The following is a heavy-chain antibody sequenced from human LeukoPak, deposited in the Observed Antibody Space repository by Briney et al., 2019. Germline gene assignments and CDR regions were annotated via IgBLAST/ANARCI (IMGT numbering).Heavy chain of an antibody. CDR2: IKSKTDGGTT. CDR1: GFTFSNAW. D-gene: IGHD3-3*01. Sequence: GGSLRLSCAASGFTFSNAWMSWVRQAPGKGLEWVGRIKSKTDGGTTDYAAPVKGRFTISRDDSKNTLYLQMNSLKTEDTAVYYCTTSFWPYDFWSGYSVSYFDYWGQGTLVTVSS. J-gene: IGHJ4*02. V-gene: IGHV3-15*01. CDR3: TTSFWPYDFWSGYSVSYFDY.